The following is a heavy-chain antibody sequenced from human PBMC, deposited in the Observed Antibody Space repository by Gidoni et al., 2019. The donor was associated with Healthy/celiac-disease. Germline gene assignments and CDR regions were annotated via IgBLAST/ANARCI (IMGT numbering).Heavy chain of an antibody. V-gene: IGHV3-30-3*01. Sequence: QVQLVESGGGVVQPGRSLRLSCAASGFTFRSYAMHWVRQAPGKRLEWVAVISYDGSNKYYTDSVKGRFTISRDNSKNTLYLQMNSLRAEDTAVYYCARDRHCSSTSCYWGLVFDIWGQGTMVTVSS. J-gene: IGHJ3*02. CDR1: GFTFRSYA. CDR2: ISYDGSNK. D-gene: IGHD2-2*01. CDR3: ARDRHCSSTSCYWGLVFDI.